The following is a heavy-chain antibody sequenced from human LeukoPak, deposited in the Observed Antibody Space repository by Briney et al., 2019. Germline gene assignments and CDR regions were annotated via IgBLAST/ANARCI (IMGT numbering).Heavy chain of an antibody. Sequence: HPSETLSLTCAVYGGSFSGYYWSWIRQPPRKGLEWIGEINHSGSTNYNPSLKSRVTISVDTSKNQFSLKLSSVTAADTAVYYCARSKRITMVRGVIFYFDYWGQGTLVTVSS. V-gene: IGHV4-34*01. CDR2: INHSGST. J-gene: IGHJ4*02. CDR1: GGSFSGYY. CDR3: ARSKRITMVRGVIFYFDY. D-gene: IGHD3-10*01.